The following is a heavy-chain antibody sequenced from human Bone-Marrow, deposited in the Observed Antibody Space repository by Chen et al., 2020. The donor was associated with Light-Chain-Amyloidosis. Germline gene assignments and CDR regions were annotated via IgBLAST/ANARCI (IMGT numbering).Heavy chain of an antibody. CDR2: FYHSGGT. D-gene: IGHD1-7*01. CDR1: GDSISSGGYS. J-gene: IGHJ5*02. CDR3: ASCVAGTYPWFDP. V-gene: IGHV4-30-2*01. Sequence: QLQLRESGSGLVKPSQTLSLTCAVPGDSISSGGYSWSWLRQPPGKNLEWIGYFYHSGGTYYNPSLNRRVTISVARSRSQFSLRLTSVTAADTAVYFCASCVAGTYPWFDPWG.